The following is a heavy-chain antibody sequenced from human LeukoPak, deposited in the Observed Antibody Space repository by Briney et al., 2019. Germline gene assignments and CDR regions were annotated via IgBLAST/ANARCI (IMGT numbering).Heavy chain of an antibody. CDR2: INHSGST. CDR3: ARSRGYSYGYTKFFDY. V-gene: IGHV4-34*01. CDR1: GGSFSGYY. J-gene: IGHJ4*02. D-gene: IGHD5-18*01. Sequence: SETLSLTCAVYGGSFSGYYWSWIRQPPGKGLEWIGEINHSGSTNYNPSLKSRVTISVDTSKNQFSLKLSSVTAADTAVYYCARSRGYSYGYTKFFDYWGQGTLVTVSS.